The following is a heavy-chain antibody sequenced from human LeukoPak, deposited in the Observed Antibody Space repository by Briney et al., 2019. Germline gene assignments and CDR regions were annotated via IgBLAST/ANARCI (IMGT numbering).Heavy chain of an antibody. CDR3: ARLCPPYYYDSSGYGNWFDP. CDR2: IYYSGST. D-gene: IGHD3-22*01. J-gene: IGHJ5*02. CDR1: GGSISSYY. V-gene: IGHV4-59*08. Sequence: SETLSLTCTVSGGSISSYYWSWIRQPPGKGLELIGYIYYSGSTNYNPSLKSRVTISVDTSKNQFSLKLSSVTAADTSVYYCARLCPPYYYDSSGYGNWFDPWGQGTLVTVSS.